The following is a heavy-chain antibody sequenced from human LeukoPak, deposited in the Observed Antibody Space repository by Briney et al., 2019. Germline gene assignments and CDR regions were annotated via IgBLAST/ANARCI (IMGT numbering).Heavy chain of an antibody. D-gene: IGHD5-12*01. V-gene: IGHV3-23*01. J-gene: IGHJ4*02. CDR1: GFSISNSA. CDR3: AKGAYDYIEMGYFDY. CDR2: IVASSGST. Sequence: GGSLRLSCAASGFSISNSAMSWVHQAPGKGLEWVSLIVASSGSTFYADSVKGRFTISRDSSKNTLYLQMNSLRAEDMAVYYCAKGAYDYIEMGYFDYWGQGTLVTVSS.